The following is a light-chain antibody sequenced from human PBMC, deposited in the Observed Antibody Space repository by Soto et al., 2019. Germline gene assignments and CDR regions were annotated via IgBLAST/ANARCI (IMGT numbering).Light chain of an antibody. CDR1: QDIAIY. CDR2: AAS. CDR3: QQLRRYPST. Sequence: IQLYQSPSSLSASMEDRVTITCRASQDIAIYLAWYQQKPGEAPKLLIYAASTLYGGVPSRFSGSGSGTDFALTITSLQAEDFATYYCQQLRRYPSTFGGGTKVDI. J-gene: IGKJ4*01. V-gene: IGKV1-9*01.